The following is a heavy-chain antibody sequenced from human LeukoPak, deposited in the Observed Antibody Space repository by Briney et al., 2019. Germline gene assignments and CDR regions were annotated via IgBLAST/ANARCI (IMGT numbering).Heavy chain of an antibody. CDR1: GGTFSSYA. CDR3: ARDRPGGDYVWGSYRSLDY. CDR2: IIPIFGTA. J-gene: IGHJ4*02. D-gene: IGHD3-16*02. V-gene: IGHV1-69*13. Sequence: GASVKVSCKASGGTFSSYAISWVRQAPGQGLEWMGGIIPIFGTANYAQKFQGRVTITADESTSTAYMELSSLRSEDTAVYYCARDRPGGDYVWGSYRSLDYWGQGTLVTVSS.